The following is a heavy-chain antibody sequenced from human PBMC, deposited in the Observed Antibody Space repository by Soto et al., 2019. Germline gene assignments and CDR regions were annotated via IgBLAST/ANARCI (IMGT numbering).Heavy chain of an antibody. J-gene: IGHJ4*02. D-gene: IGHD3-22*01. CDR2: ISGGGGST. Sequence: PGGSLSLSCAASGFSFSIYAMNWVRQAPGKGLEWVSGISGGGGSTYHADSVKGRFTISRDNSKNTLYLQMNSLRAEDTAVYYCAKDPTSYDSSAQFDSWGQGTLVTVSS. CDR1: GFSFSIYA. CDR3: AKDPTSYDSSAQFDS. V-gene: IGHV3-23*01.